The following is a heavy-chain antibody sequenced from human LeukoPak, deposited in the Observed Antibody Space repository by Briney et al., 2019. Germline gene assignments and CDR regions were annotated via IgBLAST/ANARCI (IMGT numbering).Heavy chain of an antibody. CDR3: ARGGGGYGDYVRVYYYCGMDV. J-gene: IGHJ6*02. CDR1: GYTFTGYY. V-gene: IGHV1-2*02. CDR2: INPNSGGT. D-gene: IGHD4-17*01. Sequence: ASVKVSCKASGYTFTGYYMHWVRQAPGQGLEWMGWINPNSGGTNYAQKFQGRVTMTRDTSISTAYMELSRLRSDDTAVYYCARGGGGYGDYVRVYYYCGMDVWGQGTTVTVSS.